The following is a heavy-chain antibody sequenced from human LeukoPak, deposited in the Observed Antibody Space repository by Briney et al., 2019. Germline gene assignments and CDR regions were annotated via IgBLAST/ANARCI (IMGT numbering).Heavy chain of an antibody. J-gene: IGHJ4*02. D-gene: IGHD3-9*01. Sequence: PSGTLSLTCAVSGGSFSSSNWWSWVRQRPGKGLEWIGEIYHSGSTNYNPSLKSRVTISVDKSKNQFSLKLSSVTAADTAVYYCARVLFDWLSPFDYWGQGTLVTVSS. CDR2: IYHSGST. V-gene: IGHV4-4*02. CDR3: ARVLFDWLSPFDY. CDR1: GGSFSSSNW.